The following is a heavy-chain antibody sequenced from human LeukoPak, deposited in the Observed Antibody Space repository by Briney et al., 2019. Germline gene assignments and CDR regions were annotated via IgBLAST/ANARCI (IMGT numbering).Heavy chain of an antibody. CDR1: GFTFSRNS. V-gene: IGHV3-21*01. Sequence: GGSLRLSCAASGFTFSRNSMNWVRQAPGKGLEWVSSISTSSSYIYYADSVKGRFTISRDNAKNSMYLQINSLRVDDTAVYYCARGASVVAGSDDAFDIWGQGTMVTVSS. CDR3: ARGASVVAGSDDAFDI. D-gene: IGHD6-19*01. CDR2: ISTSSSYI. J-gene: IGHJ3*02.